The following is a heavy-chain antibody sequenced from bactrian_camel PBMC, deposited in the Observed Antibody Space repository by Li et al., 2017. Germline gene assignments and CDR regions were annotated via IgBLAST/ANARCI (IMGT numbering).Heavy chain of an antibody. J-gene: IGHJ6*01. CDR2: IDSDGST. Sequence: QVQLVESGGGSVQAGGSLRLSCVAVGYTDSSYCMGWFRQAPGKEREGVAVIDSDGSTTYADSVKGRFTISKDNANNTLYLQMSSLKPEDTAMYYCAADPLEGMDSDYVWTCSSVASGQFGYWGQGTQVTVS. V-gene: IGHV3S53*01. D-gene: IGHD4*01. CDR1: GYTDSSYC. CDR3: AADPLEGMDSDYVWTCSSVASGQFGY.